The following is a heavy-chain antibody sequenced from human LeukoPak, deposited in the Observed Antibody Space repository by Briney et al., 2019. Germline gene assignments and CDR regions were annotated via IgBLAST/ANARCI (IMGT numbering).Heavy chain of an antibody. J-gene: IGHJ4*02. Sequence: GGSLRLSCTTSGFTFADYAMSWFRQAPGKGLEWVGFIRGNAYGATTEYAASVKGRFISSRDDSNSMAYLQMNSLKIEDTAVYYCSRDNGVGGRWTHYDYWGQGTLVTVSS. CDR1: GFTFADYA. V-gene: IGHV3-49*03. CDR2: IRGNAYGATT. CDR3: SRDNGVGGRWTHYDY. D-gene: IGHD2-15*01.